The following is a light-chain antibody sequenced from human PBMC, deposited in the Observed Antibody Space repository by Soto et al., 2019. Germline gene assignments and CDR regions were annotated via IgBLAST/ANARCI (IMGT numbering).Light chain of an antibody. Sequence: EIVLTQSPGTLALSPGARATLSYRTSQSVSGSFLAWYQQKPGQAPRLLIYSASTRATGIPDRFSGSGSGTDFTLTIDGLEPEDFAVYYCQQCAGPRPWTFGQGTKVEFK. J-gene: IGKJ1*01. CDR2: SAS. CDR1: QSVSGSF. V-gene: IGKV3-20*01. CDR3: QQCAGPRPWT.